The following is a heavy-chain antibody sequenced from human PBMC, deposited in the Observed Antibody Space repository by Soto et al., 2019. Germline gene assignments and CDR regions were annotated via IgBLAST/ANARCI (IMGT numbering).Heavy chain of an antibody. CDR1: GDSVSSNSAA. J-gene: IGHJ3*02. CDR3: AGLKFGTVTDAFDI. V-gene: IGHV6-1*01. CDR2: TYYRSRWYN. D-gene: IGHD4-17*01. Sequence: PSQTLSLTCAISGDSVSSNSAAWNWIRQSPSRGLEWLGRTYYRSRWYNDYAVSVKSRITVNPDTSKNQFSLHLNSVTPEDTAVYYCAGLKFGTVTDAFDIWGQGTMVTVSS.